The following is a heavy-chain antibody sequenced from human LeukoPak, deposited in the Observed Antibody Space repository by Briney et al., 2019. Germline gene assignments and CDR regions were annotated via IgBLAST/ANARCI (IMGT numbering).Heavy chain of an antibody. CDR1: GFTFSGSP. D-gene: IGHD6-19*01. V-gene: IGHV3-73*01. Sequence: GGSLRLPRAASGFTFSGSPMHWVRQASGKGPEWVGRISSHANGYASAYAATVRGRFTISSDNSKNTEYLQMNSLKTEDTAVYYCTSWGCIAVCYYMDGWGKGTTVTVSS. CDR3: TSWGCIAVCYYMDG. J-gene: IGHJ6*03. CDR2: ISSHANGYAS.